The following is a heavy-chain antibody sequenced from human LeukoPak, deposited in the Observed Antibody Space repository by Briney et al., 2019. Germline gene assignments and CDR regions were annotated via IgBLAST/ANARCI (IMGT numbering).Heavy chain of an antibody. CDR1: GFTFSDYW. Sequence: GGSLRLSCSASGFTFSDYWMSWVRQAPGKGLEWVANIKQDVSDKYYVDSVKGRFTISRDNAKNSLYLQMNSLRAEDTAVYYCARGVGGADYWGQGTLVTVSS. J-gene: IGHJ4*02. CDR2: IKQDVSDK. CDR3: ARGVGGADY. D-gene: IGHD2-21*01. V-gene: IGHV3-7*01.